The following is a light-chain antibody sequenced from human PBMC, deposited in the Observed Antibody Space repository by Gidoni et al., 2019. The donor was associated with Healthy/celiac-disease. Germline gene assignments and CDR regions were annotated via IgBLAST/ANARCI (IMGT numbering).Light chain of an antibody. V-gene: IGKV4-1*01. CDR3: QQYYSTPLYT. CDR2: WAS. J-gene: IGKJ2*01. CDR1: QSVLYSFNNKNY. Sequence: DIVMTQSPDSLAVSLGERVTINCKSSQSVLYSFNNKNYLAWYQQKPGQPPKLLIYWASTRESGVPDRFSGSGSGTDFTLTISSLQAEDVAVYYCQQYYSTPLYTFGQGTKLEIK.